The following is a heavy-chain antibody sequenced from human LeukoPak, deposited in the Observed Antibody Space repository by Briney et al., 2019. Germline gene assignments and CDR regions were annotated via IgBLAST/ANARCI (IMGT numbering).Heavy chain of an antibody. CDR3: ARQSRQQLVLDAFDI. J-gene: IGHJ3*02. D-gene: IGHD6-13*01. CDR1: GGSISSYY. V-gene: IGHV4-59*08. CDR2: IYYSGST. Sequence: SETLSLTCTVSGGSISSYYWSWIRQPPGKGLEWIGYIYYSGSTNYNPSLKSRVTISVDTSKNQFSLKLSSVTAADTAMYYCARQSRQQLVLDAFDIWGQGTMVTVSS.